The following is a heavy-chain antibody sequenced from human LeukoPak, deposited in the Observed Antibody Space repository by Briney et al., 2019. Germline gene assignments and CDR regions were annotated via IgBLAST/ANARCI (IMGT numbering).Heavy chain of an antibody. CDR1: GDSISSNNW. D-gene: IGHD6-19*01. Sequence: PSETLSLTCAVSGDSISSNNWWIWVRQPPGKGLEWIGEIYHSGSTNYNPSLKSRVTISVDKSTNQFSLKLSSVTAADTAVYYRASYSRDLSSGWYFDYWGQGTLVTVSS. CDR3: ASYSRDLSSGWYFDY. J-gene: IGHJ4*02. V-gene: IGHV4-4*02. CDR2: IYHSGST.